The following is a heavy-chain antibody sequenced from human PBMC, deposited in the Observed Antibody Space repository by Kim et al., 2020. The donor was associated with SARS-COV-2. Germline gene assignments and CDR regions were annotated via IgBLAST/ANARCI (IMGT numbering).Heavy chain of an antibody. V-gene: IGHV3-9*01. D-gene: IGHD3-10*01. CDR3: AKDFTGYTSGSYLDY. CDR2: ISWNGRSV. J-gene: IGHJ4*01. CDR1: GFRFDDYA. Sequence: GGSLRLSCVVSGFRFDDYAMHWVRQAPGRGLEWVSAISWNGRSVRYADSVKWRFTVSRDSATNSVYLQMNNLTTDDTALYFCAKDFTGYTSGSYLDYWG.